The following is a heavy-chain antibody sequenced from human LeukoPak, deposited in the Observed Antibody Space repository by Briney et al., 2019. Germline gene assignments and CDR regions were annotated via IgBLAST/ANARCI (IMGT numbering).Heavy chain of an antibody. CDR3: ARGVVRYFDY. V-gene: IGHV3-21*01. D-gene: IGHD3-9*01. CDR1: GFTFSGYS. J-gene: IGHJ4*02. Sequence: PGGSLRLSCAASGFTFSGYSMNWVRQAPGKGLEWVSSISSSSSYIDYADSVKGRFTISRDNAKNSLYLQMNSLRAEDTAVYYCARGVVRYFDYWGQGALVTVSS. CDR2: ISSSSSYI.